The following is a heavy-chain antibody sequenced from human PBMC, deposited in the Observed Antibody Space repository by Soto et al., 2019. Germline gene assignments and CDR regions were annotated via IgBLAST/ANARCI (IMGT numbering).Heavy chain of an antibody. Sequence: SETLSLTCAVYGGSFSGYYWSWIRQPPGKGLEWIGEINHSGSTNYNPSLKSRVTISVDTSKNQFSLKLSSVTAADTAVYYCARQETVSSSYHYYYYGMDVWGQGTTVTVSS. CDR3: ARQETVSSSYHYYYYGMDV. J-gene: IGHJ6*02. CDR2: INHSGST. D-gene: IGHD6-6*01. CDR1: GGSFSGYY. V-gene: IGHV4-34*01.